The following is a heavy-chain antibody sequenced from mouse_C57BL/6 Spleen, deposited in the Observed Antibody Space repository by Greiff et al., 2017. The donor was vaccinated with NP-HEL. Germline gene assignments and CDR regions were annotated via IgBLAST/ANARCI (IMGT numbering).Heavy chain of an antibody. J-gene: IGHJ3*01. Sequence: QVHVKQSGPELVKPGASVKISCKASGYAFSSSWLNWVQQRPGKGLECIGRIYPGDGDTNYHGKFKGQATLTADKSSSTAYMQLSSLTSEDSAVYYGAKEGDDYDDATFFAYWGQGTLVTVAA. V-gene: IGHV1-82*01. CDR2: IYPGDGDT. CDR1: GYAFSSSW. D-gene: IGHD2-4*01. CDR3: AKEGDDYDDATFFAY.